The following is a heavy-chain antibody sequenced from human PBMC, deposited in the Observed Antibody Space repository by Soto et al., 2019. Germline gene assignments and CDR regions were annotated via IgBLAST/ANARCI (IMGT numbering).Heavy chain of an antibody. CDR3: ARDGRIAVAGKTFDY. CDR2: ISAYNGNT. D-gene: IGHD6-19*01. J-gene: IGHJ4*02. V-gene: IGHV1-18*01. CDR1: GYTFTSYG. Sequence: ASVKVSCKASGYTFTSYGISWVRQAPGQGLEWMGWISAYNGNTNYAQKLQGRVTMTTDTSTSTAYMELRSLRSDDTAVYYCARDGRIAVAGKTFDYCGQLTLVTVSS.